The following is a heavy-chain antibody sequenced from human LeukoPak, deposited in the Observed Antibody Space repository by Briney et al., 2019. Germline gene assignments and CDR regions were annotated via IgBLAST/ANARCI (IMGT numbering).Heavy chain of an antibody. V-gene: IGHV3-74*01. Sequence: GGSLRLSCAASGFTFSGYGMHWVRQAPGKGLVWVSRINSDGSSASYADSVKGRFTISRDNAKNTLYLQMNSLRAEDTAVYYCTREEYDDLGYWGQGTLVTVSS. CDR1: GFTFSGYG. D-gene: IGHD3-3*01. CDR2: INSDGSSA. CDR3: TREEYDDLGY. J-gene: IGHJ4*02.